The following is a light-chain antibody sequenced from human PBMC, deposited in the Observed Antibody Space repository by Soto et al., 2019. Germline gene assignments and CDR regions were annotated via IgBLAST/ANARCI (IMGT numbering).Light chain of an antibody. CDR1: QSISAW. V-gene: IGKV1-5*01. CDR3: QQYQSYSWT. J-gene: IGKJ1*01. CDR2: DAS. Sequence: DIQMTQSPSTLSASVGDRVTITCRASQSISAWLAWYQQKPGKAPKLLIYDASNLERGVSSRFSGSGSGTEFTLTISSLQPDDFATYYCQQYQSYSWTFGQGTKVDI.